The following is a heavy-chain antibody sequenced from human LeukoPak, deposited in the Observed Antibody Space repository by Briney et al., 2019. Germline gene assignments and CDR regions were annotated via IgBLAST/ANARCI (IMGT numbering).Heavy chain of an antibody. CDR3: ARVRSYVKYNWFDP. V-gene: IGHV4-61*02. Sequence: PSETLSLTCTVSGGSISSGSYYWSWIRQPAGKGLEWIGRIYTSGSTNYNPSLKSRVTISVDTSKNQFSLKLSSVTAADTAVYYCARVRSYVKYNWFDPWGQGTLVTVSS. CDR2: IYTSGST. CDR1: GGSISSGSYY. J-gene: IGHJ5*02. D-gene: IGHD3-10*01.